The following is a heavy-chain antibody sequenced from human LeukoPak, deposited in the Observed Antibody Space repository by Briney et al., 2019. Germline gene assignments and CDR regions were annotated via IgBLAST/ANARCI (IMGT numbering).Heavy chain of an antibody. CDR2: INHSGST. Sequence: SETLSLTCAVYGGSFSDYYWSWIRQPPGKGLEWIGEINHSGSTNYNPSLKSRVTISVDTSKNQFSLKLSSVTAADTAVYYCARRRPGDYDFWSGYFRSDYYYMDVWGKGTTVTVSS. CDR1: GGSFSDYY. CDR3: ARRRPGDYDFWSGYFRSDYYYMDV. J-gene: IGHJ6*03. V-gene: IGHV4-34*01. D-gene: IGHD3-3*01.